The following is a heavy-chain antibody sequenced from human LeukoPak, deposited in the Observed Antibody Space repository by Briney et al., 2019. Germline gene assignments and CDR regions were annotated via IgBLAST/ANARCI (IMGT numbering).Heavy chain of an antibody. V-gene: IGHV1-3*01. J-gene: IGHJ4*02. CDR1: GYTFTSYA. CDR2: INAGNGNT. CDR3: AREYSSGWPMIDYFDY. Sequence: GASVTVSCEASGYTFTSYAMHWVRQAPGQRLEWMGWINAGNGNTKYSQKFQGRVTITRDTSASTAYMELSSLRSEDTAVYYCAREYSSGWPMIDYFDYWGQGTLVTVSS. D-gene: IGHD6-19*01.